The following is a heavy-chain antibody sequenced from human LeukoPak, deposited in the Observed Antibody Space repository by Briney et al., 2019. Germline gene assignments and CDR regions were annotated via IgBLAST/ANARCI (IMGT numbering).Heavy chain of an antibody. CDR2: ISWNSGSI. J-gene: IGHJ4*02. V-gene: IGHV3-9*03. Sequence: GGSLRLSCAASGFTFDDYAMHWVRQAPGKGLEWVSGISWNSGSIGYADSVKGRFTISRDNAKNSLYLQMNSLRAEDMALYYCAKGSGYSYGYSRFDYWGQGTLVTVSS. D-gene: IGHD5-18*01. CDR1: GFTFDDYA. CDR3: AKGSGYSYGYSRFDY.